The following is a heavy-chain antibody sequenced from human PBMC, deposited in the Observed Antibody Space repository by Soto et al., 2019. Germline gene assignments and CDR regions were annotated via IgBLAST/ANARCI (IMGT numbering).Heavy chain of an antibody. V-gene: IGHV3-74*01. CDR3: ATVGTGSYNWFDP. Sequence: EVQLVESGGGLVQPGGSLRLSCAASGFTFSRNWMHWVRQAPGKGLVWLSRINSDGTTTTYADSVKGRFTISRDNSKNTVYPQVKNLRADDTAVYYCATVGTGSYNWFDPWGQGTLVTVSS. J-gene: IGHJ5*02. D-gene: IGHD6-13*01. CDR2: INSDGTTT. CDR1: GFTFSRNW.